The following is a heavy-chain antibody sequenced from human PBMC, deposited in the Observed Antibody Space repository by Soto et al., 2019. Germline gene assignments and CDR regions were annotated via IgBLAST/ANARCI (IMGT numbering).Heavy chain of an antibody. J-gene: IGHJ5*02. D-gene: IGHD2-21*02. CDR2: ISYDGSNK. CDR3: ARGEYCGGDCYPKYNWFDP. CDR1: GFTFSSYA. V-gene: IGHV3-30-3*01. Sequence: QVQLVESGGGVVQPGRSLRLSCAASGFTFSSYAMHWVRQAPGKGLEWVAVISYDGSNKYYADSVKGRFTISRDNSKNTLYLQMNSLRAEDTAVYYCARGEYCGGDCYPKYNWFDPWGQGTLVTVSS.